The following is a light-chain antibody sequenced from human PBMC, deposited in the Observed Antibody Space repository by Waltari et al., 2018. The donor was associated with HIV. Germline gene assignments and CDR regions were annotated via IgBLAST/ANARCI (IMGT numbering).Light chain of an antibody. CDR1: QSISSSY. Sequence: EIVLTQSPGTLSLSPGERATLSCRASQSISSSYLDWYQQKPRQAPRLLIYAASRTATGLPDRCSGSGSATDSTLTSSRLEPEDAAVYYCQQYGSSPPWTFGQGTKVEIK. CDR3: QQYGSSPPWT. J-gene: IGKJ1*01. CDR2: AAS. V-gene: IGKV3-20*01.